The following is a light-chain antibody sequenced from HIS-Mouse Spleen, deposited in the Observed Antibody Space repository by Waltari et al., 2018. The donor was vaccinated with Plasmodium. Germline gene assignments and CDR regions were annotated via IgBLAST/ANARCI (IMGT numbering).Light chain of an antibody. J-gene: IGKJ3*01. CDR2: GAS. CDR1: QSVSSN. Sequence: EIVMTQSPATLSVSPGERVTLSCRASQSVSSNLAWYQQKPGQAPRLLIYGASTRATGFPARFRGSWVGTCFTLTLRSLPSEDFSGYYCQQYNNWSFTFGPGTKVDIK. V-gene: IGKV3-15*01. CDR3: QQYNNWSFT.